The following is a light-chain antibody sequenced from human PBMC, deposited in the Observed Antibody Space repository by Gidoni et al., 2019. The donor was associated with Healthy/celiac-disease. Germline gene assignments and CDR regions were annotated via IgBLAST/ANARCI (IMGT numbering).Light chain of an antibody. Sequence: DVVLTPSPDSLPVSLGERATINCKSSQSVLYSSNNKNYLAWYQQKPGQPPKLLIYWASTRESGVPDRFSSSGSGTDVTLTISSLQAEDVAVYYCQQYYSTPLYTFGQGTKLEIK. J-gene: IGKJ2*01. CDR1: QSVLYSSNNKNY. CDR3: QQYYSTPLYT. V-gene: IGKV4-1*01. CDR2: WAS.